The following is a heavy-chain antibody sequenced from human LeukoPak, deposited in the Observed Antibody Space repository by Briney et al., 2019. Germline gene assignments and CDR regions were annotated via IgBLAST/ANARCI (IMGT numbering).Heavy chain of an antibody. Sequence: PGGSLRLSCTVSGFTVSSNSMSWVRQAPGKGLEWVSFIYSDNTHYSDSVKGRFTISRDNSKNTLYLQMNSLRAEDTAVYYCAKRTGYSSTGYYFDYWGQGTLVTVSS. J-gene: IGHJ4*02. CDR2: IYSDNT. D-gene: IGHD6-13*01. V-gene: IGHV3-53*01. CDR1: GFTVSSNS. CDR3: AKRTGYSSTGYYFDY.